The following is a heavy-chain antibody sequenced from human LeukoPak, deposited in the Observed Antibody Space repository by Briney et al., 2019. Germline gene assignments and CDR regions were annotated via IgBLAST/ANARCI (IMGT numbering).Heavy chain of an antibody. CDR3: ARDMGIVGATIGGAFDI. D-gene: IGHD1-26*01. Sequence: QPGGSLRLSCAASGFTVSSNYMSWVRQAPGKGLEWVSVIYSGGSTYYADSVKGRLTISRDNSKNTLYLQMKSLRAEDTAVYYCARDMGIVGATIGGAFDIWGQGTMVTVSS. CDR1: GFTVSSNY. J-gene: IGHJ3*02. CDR2: IYSGGST. V-gene: IGHV3-53*01.